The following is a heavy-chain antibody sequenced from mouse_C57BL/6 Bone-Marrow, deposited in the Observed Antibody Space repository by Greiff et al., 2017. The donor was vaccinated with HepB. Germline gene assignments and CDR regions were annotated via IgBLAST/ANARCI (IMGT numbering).Heavy chain of an antibody. CDR3: TRKGPTVVGYYAMDY. J-gene: IGHJ4*01. V-gene: IGHV2-9-1*01. D-gene: IGHD1-1*01. Sequence: VKLVESGPGLVAPSQSLSITCTVSGFSLTSYAISWVRQPPGKGLEWLGVIWTGGGTNYNSALKSRLSISKDNSKSQVFLKMNSLQTDDTARYYCTRKGPTVVGYYAMDYWGQGTSVTVSS. CDR1: GFSLTSYA. CDR2: IWTGGGT.